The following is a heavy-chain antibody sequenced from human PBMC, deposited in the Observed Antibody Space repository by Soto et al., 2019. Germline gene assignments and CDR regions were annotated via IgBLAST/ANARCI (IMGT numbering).Heavy chain of an antibody. Sequence: ASVKVSCKVSGYTLTELSMHWVRQAPGKGLEWMGGFDPEDGETIYAQKFQGRVTMTEDTSTDTAYMELSSLRSEDTAVYYCASGRRYGRSGSSEYYYYGMDVWGQGTTVTVSS. V-gene: IGHV1-24*01. CDR2: FDPEDGET. J-gene: IGHJ6*02. CDR1: GYTLTELS. CDR3: ASGRRYGRSGSSEYYYYGMDV. D-gene: IGHD6-13*01.